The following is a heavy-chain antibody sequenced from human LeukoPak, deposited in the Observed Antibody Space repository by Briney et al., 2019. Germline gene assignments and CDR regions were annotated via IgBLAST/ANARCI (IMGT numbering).Heavy chain of an antibody. J-gene: IGHJ5*02. CDR1: RFTFSRYT. V-gene: IGHV3-64*01. D-gene: IGHD3-16*01. Sequence: GGSLRLSCAASRFTFSRYTMHWVRQAPGKGLESVSAIDTHGGNTYYVKSVKDRFTISRDNSKNTLHLQMGSLRAEDMAVYYCAREVDGGFDPWGQGTLVSVSS. CDR2: IDTHGGNT. CDR3: AREVDGGFDP.